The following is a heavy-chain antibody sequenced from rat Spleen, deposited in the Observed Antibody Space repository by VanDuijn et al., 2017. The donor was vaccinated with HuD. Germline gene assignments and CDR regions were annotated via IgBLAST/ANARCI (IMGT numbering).Heavy chain of an antibody. CDR1: GFSLTSYG. J-gene: IGHJ2*01. D-gene: IGHD1-11*01. CDR3: ARDPYGLYYFDY. V-gene: IGHV2-41*01. CDR2: IWKTGGI. Sequence: QVQLKESGPGLVQPSQTLSLTCTVSGFSLTSYGVTWVRQPPGKGLEWMGVIWKTGGIRYNSALKSRLSISKDTSKSQVFLKMNSLQTEDTATYYCARDPYGLYYFDYWGQGVMVTVSS.